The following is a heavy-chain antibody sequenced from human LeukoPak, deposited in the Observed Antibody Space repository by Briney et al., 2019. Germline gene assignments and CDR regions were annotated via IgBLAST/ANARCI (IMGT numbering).Heavy chain of an antibody. Sequence: ASVKVSCKASGYTFTSYGISWVRQAPGQGLEWMGWISAYNGNTNYAQKFQGRVTMTRDTSTSTVYMELSSLRSEDTAVYYCARGPPPGYDFWSGYHYYYYMDVWGKGTTVTVSS. CDR1: GYTFTSYG. CDR3: ARGPPPGYDFWSGYHYYYYMDV. D-gene: IGHD3-3*01. V-gene: IGHV1-18*01. J-gene: IGHJ6*03. CDR2: ISAYNGNT.